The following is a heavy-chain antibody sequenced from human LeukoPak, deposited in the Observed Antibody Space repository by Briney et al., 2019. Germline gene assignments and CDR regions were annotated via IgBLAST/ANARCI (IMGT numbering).Heavy chain of an antibody. CDR2: IIPIFGTA. J-gene: IGHJ4*02. CDR3: AGRGTYYYDSSGYPFDY. V-gene: IGHV1-69*13. D-gene: IGHD3-22*01. Sequence: GASVKVSCKASGGTFSSYAISWVRQAPGQGLEWMGGIIPIFGTANYAQKFQGRVTITADESTSTAYIELSSLRSEDTAVYYCAGRGTYYYDSSGYPFDYWGQGTLVTVSS. CDR1: GGTFSSYA.